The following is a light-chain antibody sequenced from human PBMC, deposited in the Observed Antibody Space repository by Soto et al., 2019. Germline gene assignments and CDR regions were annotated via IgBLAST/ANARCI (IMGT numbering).Light chain of an antibody. CDR3: CSYTTTASSV. CDR1: STDVGSYDL. V-gene: IGLV2-23*01. J-gene: IGLJ1*01. Sequence: QSVLTQPASVSGSPGQSITISCTGTSTDVGSYDLVSWYQQHPGKAPKLLIYEDTKWPSGVSYRFSASKSGNTASLTISGLQTEDEADYYCCSYTTTASSVFGSGTKVTVL. CDR2: EDT.